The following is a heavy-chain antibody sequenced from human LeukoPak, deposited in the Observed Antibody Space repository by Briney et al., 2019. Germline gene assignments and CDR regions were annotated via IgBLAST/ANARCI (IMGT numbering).Heavy chain of an antibody. CDR1: GFTFSSYA. V-gene: IGHV3-30*04. CDR2: ISYDGSNK. Sequence: GRSLRLSCAASGFTFSSYAMHWVRQAPGKGLEWVAVISYDGSNKYYADSVKGRFTISRDSSKNTLYLQMNSLRAEDTAVYYCAKDRHAPGRYCSSTSCLPFDPWGQGTLVTVSS. J-gene: IGHJ5*02. CDR3: AKDRHAPGRYCSSTSCLPFDP. D-gene: IGHD2-2*01.